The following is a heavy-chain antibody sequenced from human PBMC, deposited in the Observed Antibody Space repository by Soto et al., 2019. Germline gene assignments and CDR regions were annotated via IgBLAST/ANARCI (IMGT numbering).Heavy chain of an antibody. J-gene: IGHJ5*02. Sequence: GASVKVSCKTSGYFFNDYHMHWVRKAPGQGLEWMGWINPKNGDTNYAQKFQDRVTMTRDTSISTVYIELSRLTSDDTAVYYCAREAGGSNSVAGLLDPWGQGTLVTVSP. D-gene: IGHD2-2*01. CDR2: INPKNGDT. CDR3: AREAGGSNSVAGLLDP. V-gene: IGHV1-2*02. CDR1: GYFFNDYH.